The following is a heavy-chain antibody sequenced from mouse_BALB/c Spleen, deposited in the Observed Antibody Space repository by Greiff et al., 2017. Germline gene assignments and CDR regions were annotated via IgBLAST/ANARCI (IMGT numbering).Heavy chain of an antibody. J-gene: IGHJ3*01. D-gene: IGHD1-1*01. CDR3: ARDYGSSLAWFAY. CDR2: INPGSGGT. CDR1: GYAFTNYL. V-gene: IGHV1-54*01. Sequence: QVQLQQSGAELVRPGTSVKVSCKASGYAFTNYLIEWVKQRPGQGLEWIGVINPGSGGTNYNEKFKGKATLTADKSSSTAYMQLSSLTSDDSAVYFCARDYGSSLAWFAYWGQGTLVTVSA.